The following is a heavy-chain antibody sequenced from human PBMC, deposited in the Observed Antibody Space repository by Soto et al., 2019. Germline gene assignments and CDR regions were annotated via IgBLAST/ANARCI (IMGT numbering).Heavy chain of an antibody. CDR3: VIQESWGLGYQYGLDV. V-gene: IGHV5-51*01. J-gene: IGHJ6*02. D-gene: IGHD1-26*01. Sequence: EVQLVQSGAEAKKPGESLKISCKGSGYRFNNYWIGWVRQMPGKGLEWMGIIHPGDSNTKYSPSFQGQVTISVDKSISTAYLQWSSLEASDTAVYYCVIQESWGLGYQYGLDVWGQGTTVTVSS. CDR1: GYRFNNYW. CDR2: IHPGDSNT.